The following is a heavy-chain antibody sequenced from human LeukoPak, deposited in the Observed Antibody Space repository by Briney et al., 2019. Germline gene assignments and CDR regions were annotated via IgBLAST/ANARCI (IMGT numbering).Heavy chain of an antibody. CDR3: ARDLRGYYYGSGSYSEYNWFDP. Sequence: ASVKVSCKASGYTFTSYAMNWVRQAPGQGLEWMGWINTNTGNPTYAQGFTGRLVFSLDTSVSTAYLQISSLKAEDTAVYYCARDLRGYYYGSGSYSEYNWFDPWGQGTLVTVSS. V-gene: IGHV7-4-1*02. CDR1: GYTFTSYA. J-gene: IGHJ5*02. D-gene: IGHD3-10*01. CDR2: INTNTGNP.